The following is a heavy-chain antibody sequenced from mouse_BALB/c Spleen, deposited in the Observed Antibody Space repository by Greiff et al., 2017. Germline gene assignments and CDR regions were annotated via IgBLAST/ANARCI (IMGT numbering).Heavy chain of an antibody. CDR1: GFTFSSFG. V-gene: IGHV5-17*02. CDR3: ARGYGEAMDY. D-gene: IGHD2-14*01. Sequence: EVKLMESGGGLVQPGGSRKLSCAASGFTFSSFGMHWVRQAPEKGLEWVAYISSGSSTIYYADTVKGRFTISRDNPKNTLFLQMTSLRSEDTAMYYCARGYGEAMDYWGQGTSVTVSS. CDR2: ISSGSSTI. J-gene: IGHJ4*01.